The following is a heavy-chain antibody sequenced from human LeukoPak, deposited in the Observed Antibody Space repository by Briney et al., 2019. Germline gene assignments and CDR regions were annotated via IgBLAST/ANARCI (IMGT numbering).Heavy chain of an antibody. CDR1: GYTFTGYY. CDR3: ARDYSSSWPILFDY. Sequence: GASVKVSCKASGYTFTGYYMHWVRQAPGQGLEWMGWINPNSGGTNYAQKFQGRVTMTRDTSISTAYMELRSLRSDDTAVYYCARDYSSSWPILFDYWGQGTLVTVSS. J-gene: IGHJ4*02. V-gene: IGHV1-2*02. D-gene: IGHD6-13*01. CDR2: INPNSGGT.